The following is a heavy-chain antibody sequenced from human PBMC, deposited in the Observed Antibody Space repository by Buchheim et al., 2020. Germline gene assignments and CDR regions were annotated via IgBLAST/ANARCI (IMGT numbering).Heavy chain of an antibody. CDR2: ISSAADYI. V-gene: IGHV3-21*06. J-gene: IGHJ6*02. CDR1: GFPFNFYT. Sequence: EVQLVESGGGLVKPGGSLRLSCAASGFPFNFYTMNWVRQAPGKGLEWVSSISSAADYIYYADSVEGRITISRDNAKSSLYLQMSSLRVEDTAVYYCAKDKSGTGDGMDVWGQGTT. D-gene: IGHD3/OR15-3a*01. CDR3: AKDKSGTGDGMDV.